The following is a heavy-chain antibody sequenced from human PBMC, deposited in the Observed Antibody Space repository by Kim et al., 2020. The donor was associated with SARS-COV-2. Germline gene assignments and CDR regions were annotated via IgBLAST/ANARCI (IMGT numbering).Heavy chain of an antibody. V-gene: IGHV4-34*01. D-gene: IGHD3-22*01. Sequence: SETLSLTCAVYGGSFSSYYWNWIRQPPGKGLEWIGKINHSGSTDYNPSLKSRLTISIDTSKNQFSLKLNSVTAADTAVYYCARGDTYFYDSGGYYPLLFDFWGEGTLAT. CDR1: GGSFSSYY. J-gene: IGHJ4*02. CDR2: INHSGST. CDR3: ARGDTYFYDSGGYYPLLFDF.